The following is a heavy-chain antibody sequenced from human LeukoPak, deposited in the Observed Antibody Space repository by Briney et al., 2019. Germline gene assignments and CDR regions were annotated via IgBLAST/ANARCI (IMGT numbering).Heavy chain of an antibody. J-gene: IGHJ6*03. D-gene: IGHD1-14*01. CDR2: IYYSGST. CDR1: GGSISSSSYY. CDR3: TSGTLSYYYMDV. V-gene: IGHV4-39*07. Sequence: PSETLSLTCTVPGGSISSSSYYWGWIRQPPGKGLEWIGSIYYSGSTNYNPSLKSRVTISVDTSKNQFSLKLSSVTAADTAVYYCTSGTLSYYYMDVWGKGTTVTISS.